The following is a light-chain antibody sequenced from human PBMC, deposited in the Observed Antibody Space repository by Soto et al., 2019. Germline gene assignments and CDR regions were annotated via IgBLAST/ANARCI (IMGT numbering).Light chain of an antibody. CDR2: EVT. J-gene: IGLJ3*02. V-gene: IGLV2-14*01. Sequence: QSALTQPASVSGSPGQSITISCTGTSNDVGFYDLVSWYQHHPGKAPKLMISEVTNRPSGISNRFSGSKSANTASLTISGLQSEDEADYYCSSYTASGTWVFGGGTQLTVL. CDR1: SNDVGFYDL. CDR3: SSYTASGTWV.